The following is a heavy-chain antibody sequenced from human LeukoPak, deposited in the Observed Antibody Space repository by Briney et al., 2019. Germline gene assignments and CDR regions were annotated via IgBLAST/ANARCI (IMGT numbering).Heavy chain of an antibody. CDR2: INPNTGDT. D-gene: IGHD2-21*01. Sequence: ASVKVSCKASGYTFIANNMYWVRQAPGQGLEWMGWINPNTGDTNYAQKFQGRVTMTRDTSITTVYMEISRLTSDDTALFYCAVAPGDYWGQGTLVTVSS. V-gene: IGHV1-2*02. CDR3: AVAPGDY. CDR1: GYTFIANN. J-gene: IGHJ4*02.